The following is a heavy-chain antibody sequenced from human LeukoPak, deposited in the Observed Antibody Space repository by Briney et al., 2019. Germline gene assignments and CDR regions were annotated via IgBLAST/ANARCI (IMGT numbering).Heavy chain of an antibody. CDR3: ARDRPGGSSLDY. V-gene: IGHV4-39*07. Sequence: SETLSLTCTVSGGSISSSSYYWGWIRQPPGKGLEWIGSIYYSGSTYYNPSLKSRVTISVDTSKNQFSLKLSSVTAADTAVYYCARDRPGGSSLDYWGQGTLVTVSS. CDR2: IYYSGST. CDR1: GGSISSSSYY. J-gene: IGHJ4*02. D-gene: IGHD6-13*01.